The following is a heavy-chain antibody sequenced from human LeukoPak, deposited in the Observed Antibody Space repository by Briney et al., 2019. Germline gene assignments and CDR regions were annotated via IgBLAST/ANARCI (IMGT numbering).Heavy chain of an antibody. D-gene: IGHD1-14*01. V-gene: IGHV4-39*01. CDR1: GGSISSSSYY. Sequence: SETLSLTCTVSGGSISSSSYYWGWIRQPPGKGLEWIGSIYYSGSTYYNPSLKSRVTISVDTSKNQFSLKLSSVTAADTAVYYCARHRGGGLENRVSIDYWGQGTLVTVSS. CDR2: IYYSGST. CDR3: ARHRGGGLENRVSIDY. J-gene: IGHJ4*02.